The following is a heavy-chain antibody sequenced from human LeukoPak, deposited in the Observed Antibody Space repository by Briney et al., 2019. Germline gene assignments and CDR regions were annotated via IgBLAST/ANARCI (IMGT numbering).Heavy chain of an antibody. CDR2: IYTSGST. J-gene: IGHJ6*03. D-gene: IGHD3-22*01. Sequence: SETLSLTCTVSGDSISSGSYYWSWIRQPAGKGLEWIGRIYTSGSTNYNPSLKSRVTISVDTSKNQFSLKLSSVTAADTAVYYCAREISGPYYYDSSGYYYYYYYMDVWGKGTTVTISS. CDR3: AREISGPYYYDSSGYYYYYYYMDV. CDR1: GDSISSGSYY. V-gene: IGHV4-61*02.